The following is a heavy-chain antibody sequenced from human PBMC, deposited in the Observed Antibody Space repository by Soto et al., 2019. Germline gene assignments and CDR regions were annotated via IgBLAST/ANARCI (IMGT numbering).Heavy chain of an antibody. V-gene: IGHV3-30-3*01. J-gene: IGHJ6*02. Sequence: QVQLVESGGGVVQPGRSLRLSCAASGFTFRSYAMHWVRQAPGKGLECVAVIAYDGSNKFYRDYVKGRFTISRDNSKNTLYLQINSLRYEDTAVYYCARGDREDIAVVIGARPGEYGVDVWGQGTTVIVSS. CDR2: IAYDGSNK. CDR3: ARGDREDIAVVIGARPGEYGVDV. D-gene: IGHD2-15*01. CDR1: GFTFRSYA.